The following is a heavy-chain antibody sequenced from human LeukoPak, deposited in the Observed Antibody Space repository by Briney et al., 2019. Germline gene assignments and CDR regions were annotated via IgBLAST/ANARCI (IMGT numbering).Heavy chain of an antibody. CDR2: IIPIFGTA. J-gene: IGHJ5*02. V-gene: IGHV1-69*13. Sequence: ASVKVFCKASGGTFSSYAISWVRQAPGQGLEWMGGIIPIFGTANYAQKFQGRVTITADESTSTAYMELSSLRSEDTAVYYCARDPGASVVAATHWFDPWGQGTLVTVSS. CDR3: ARDPGASVVAATHWFDP. CDR1: GGTFSSYA. D-gene: IGHD2-15*01.